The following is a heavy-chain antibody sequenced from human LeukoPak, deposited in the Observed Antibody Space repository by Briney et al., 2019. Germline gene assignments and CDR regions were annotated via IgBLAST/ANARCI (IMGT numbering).Heavy chain of an antibody. D-gene: IGHD3-22*01. CDR3: ASLTYYYDSSGYN. Sequence: SETLSLTCTVSGGSISSSSYYWGWIRQPPGKGLEWIGSIYYSGSTYYNPSLKSRVTISVDTSKNQFSLKLSSVTAADTAVYYCASLTYYYDSSGYNWGQGTLVTVSS. V-gene: IGHV4-39*01. J-gene: IGHJ4*02. CDR1: GGSISSSSYY. CDR2: IYYSGST.